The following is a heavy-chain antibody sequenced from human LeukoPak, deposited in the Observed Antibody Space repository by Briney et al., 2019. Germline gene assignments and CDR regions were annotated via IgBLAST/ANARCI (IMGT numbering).Heavy chain of an antibody. J-gene: IGHJ5*01. Sequence: GGSLRLSCAASGFMFSNYWMSWVRQAPGKGLEWVANIKEDGSEKYYVESVKGRFTISRDNAKNSVYLHMNSLRAEDTAVYYCARDKVVGPTKFDSWGQGTLVTVSS. CDR2: IKEDGSEK. CDR1: GFMFSNYW. D-gene: IGHD1-26*01. CDR3: ARDKVVGPTKFDS. V-gene: IGHV3-7*01.